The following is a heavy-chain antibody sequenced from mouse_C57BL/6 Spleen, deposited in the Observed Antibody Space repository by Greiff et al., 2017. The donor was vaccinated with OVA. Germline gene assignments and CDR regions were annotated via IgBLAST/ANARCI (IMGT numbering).Heavy chain of an antibody. V-gene: IGHV1-64*01. CDR3: AREGIYYYGISAWFAY. D-gene: IGHD1-1*01. J-gene: IGHJ3*01. CDR2: IHPNSGST. Sequence: QVQLKESGAELVKPGASVKLSCKASGYTFTSYWMHWVKQRPGQGLEWIGMIHPNSGSTNYNEKFKSKATLTVDKSSSTADMQLSSLTSEDSAVYYCAREGIYYYGISAWFAYWGQGTLVTVSA. CDR1: GYTFTSYW.